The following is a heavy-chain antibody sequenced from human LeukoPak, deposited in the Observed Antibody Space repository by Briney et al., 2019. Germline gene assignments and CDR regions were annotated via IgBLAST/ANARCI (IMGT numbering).Heavy chain of an antibody. CDR1: GFTFDDYA. V-gene: IGHV3-9*01. CDR2: ISWNSGSI. CDR3: AEDQTGPVDV. Sequence: GGSLRLSCAASGFTFDDYAMHWVRQAPGKGLEWVSGISWNSGSIGYADSVKGRFTISRDNAKNSLYLQMNSLRAEDTALYYCAEDQTGPVDVWGQGTTVTVSS. J-gene: IGHJ6*02. D-gene: IGHD1-1*01.